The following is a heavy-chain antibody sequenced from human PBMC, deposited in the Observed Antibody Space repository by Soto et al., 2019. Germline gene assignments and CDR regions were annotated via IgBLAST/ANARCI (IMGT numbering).Heavy chain of an antibody. CDR2: IYYSGMT. Sequence: QVQLQESGPGLVKPSETLSLSCTVSGGSVSSGSHYWSWIRQPPGKGLEWIGYIYYSGMTTYNPSLNGRVTISVDTSKNQFSLKMRSMTAADTAVYCCARTGRYQLSSFSDYWGQGTLVTVSS. CDR1: GGSVSSGSHY. CDR3: ARTGRYQLSSFSDY. J-gene: IGHJ4*02. V-gene: IGHV4-61*01. D-gene: IGHD2-2*01.